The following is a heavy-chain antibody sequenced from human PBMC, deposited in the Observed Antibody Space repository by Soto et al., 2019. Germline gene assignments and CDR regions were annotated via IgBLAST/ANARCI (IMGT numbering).Heavy chain of an antibody. CDR1: GFAFSRYG. V-gene: IGHV3-30*03. J-gene: IGHJ4*02. Sequence: QAQLVESGGGVVQPGRSLRLSCAASGFAFSRYGMHWVRQAPGTGLGWVAVISYDGSLQHYADSVKGRFTISRDNSKNMVRLQISSLRAEDTAVYYCVSDRGYGHASVPYSWGQGTLVSVSP. CDR2: ISYDGSLQ. D-gene: IGHD5-18*01. CDR3: VSDRGYGHASVPYS.